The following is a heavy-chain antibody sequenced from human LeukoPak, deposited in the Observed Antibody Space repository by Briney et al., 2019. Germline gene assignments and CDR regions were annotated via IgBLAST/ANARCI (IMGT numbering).Heavy chain of an antibody. CDR3: AKKAFWSGYYAPYAFDI. CDR2: ISGSGGST. D-gene: IGHD3-3*01. V-gene: IGHV3-23*01. Sequence: GGSLRLSCAASGFTFSSYAMSWVRQAPGKGLEWVSAISGSGGSTYYADSVKGRSTISRDNSKNTLYLQMNSLRAEDTAVYYCAKKAFWSGYYAPYAFDIWGQGTMVTVSS. J-gene: IGHJ3*02. CDR1: GFTFSSYA.